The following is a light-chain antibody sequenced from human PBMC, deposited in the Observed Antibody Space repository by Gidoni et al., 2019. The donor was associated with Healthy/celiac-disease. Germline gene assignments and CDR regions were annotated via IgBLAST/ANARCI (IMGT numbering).Light chain of an antibody. CDR1: QSVSSSY. Sequence: EIVLTQSPGTLSLYPGERATLSCRASQSVSSSYLAWYQQKPGQAPRLLIYGASSRATGIPDRFSGSGSGTDFTLTISRLEPEDIAVYYCQQYGSSPGTFGQGTKVEIK. J-gene: IGKJ1*01. CDR2: GAS. V-gene: IGKV3-20*01. CDR3: QQYGSSPGT.